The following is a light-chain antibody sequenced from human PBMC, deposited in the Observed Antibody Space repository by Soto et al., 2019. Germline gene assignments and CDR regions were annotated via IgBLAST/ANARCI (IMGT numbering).Light chain of an antibody. V-gene: IGKV3-20*01. Sequence: EIVLTQSPGTVSLSPGERATLSCRASQSISNTYLTWYQQKPGQAPRLLIYRVYNRATGIPDRFSGSGSGTDFTLTISRLGPEDFAVYFCQQHGSSPWTFGQGTKVEI. CDR2: RVY. CDR3: QQHGSSPWT. J-gene: IGKJ1*01. CDR1: QSISNTY.